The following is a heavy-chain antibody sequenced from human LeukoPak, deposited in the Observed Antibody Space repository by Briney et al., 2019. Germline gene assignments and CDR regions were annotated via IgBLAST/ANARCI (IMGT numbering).Heavy chain of an antibody. CDR2: INWNGGST. V-gene: IGHV3-20*04. D-gene: IGHD3-10*01. Sequence: AGGSLRLSCAASGFTFDDYGMSWVRQAPGKGLEWVSGINWNGGSTGYADSVKGRFTISRDNAKNSLYLQMNSLRAEDTALYYCARLGYYGSGSYLPVYYMDVWGKGTTVTVSS. CDR3: ARLGYYGSGSYLPVYYMDV. CDR1: GFTFDDYG. J-gene: IGHJ6*03.